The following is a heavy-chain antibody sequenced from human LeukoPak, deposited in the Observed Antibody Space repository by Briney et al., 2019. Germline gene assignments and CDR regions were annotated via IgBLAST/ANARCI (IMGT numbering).Heavy chain of an antibody. CDR3: ARRVVVPAAIWGGNNWFDP. CDR2: IYYSGST. V-gene: IGHV4-39*01. Sequence: SETLSLTCTVSGGSISSSSYYWGWIRQPPGKGLEWIGSIYYSGSTYYNPSLKSRVTISVDTSKNQFSLKLSSVTAADTVVYYCARRVVVPAAIWGGNNWFDPWGQGTLVTVSS. CDR1: GGSISSSSYY. J-gene: IGHJ5*02. D-gene: IGHD2-2*02.